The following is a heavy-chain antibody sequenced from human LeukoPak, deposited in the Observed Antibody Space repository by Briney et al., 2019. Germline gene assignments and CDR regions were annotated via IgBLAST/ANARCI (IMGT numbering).Heavy chain of an antibody. Sequence: GGSLRLSCVASGFTFSSYWMHWVRQAPGKGLVWVSRIYTDGSSTTYADSVKGRFTISRDNAKNTLFLQMNSLRAEDTAVYYCGRARVGATVVSPAVGFWGQGTLVTVSS. CDR3: GRARVGATVVSPAVGF. V-gene: IGHV3-74*01. CDR2: IYTDGSST. D-gene: IGHD1-26*01. J-gene: IGHJ4*02. CDR1: GFTFSSYW.